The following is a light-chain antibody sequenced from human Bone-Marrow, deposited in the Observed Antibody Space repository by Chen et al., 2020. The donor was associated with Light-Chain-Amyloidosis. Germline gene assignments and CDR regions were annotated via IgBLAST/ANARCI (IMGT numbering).Light chain of an antibody. CDR1: QTISSNY. CDR3: QQYGTSPLT. Sequence: EIVLTQSPGTLSLSPGEGANLSCRASQTISSNYLTWYQQKFGQAPRLLIYGSSSRATGIPDRFTGSGSETDFTLTISSLEPEDFAMYYWQQYGTSPLTFGGGTKVEIK. CDR2: GSS. V-gene: IGKV3-20*01. J-gene: IGKJ4*01.